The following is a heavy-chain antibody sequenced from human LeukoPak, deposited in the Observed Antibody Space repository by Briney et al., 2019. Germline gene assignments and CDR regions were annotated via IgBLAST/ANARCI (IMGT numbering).Heavy chain of an antibody. CDR3: ARVGLYSGSYYFDY. D-gene: IGHD1-26*01. Sequence: TLSLTCTVSGGSISSGGYYWSWIRQPPGKGLEWIGYTYHSGSTYYNPSLKSRVTISVDRSKNQFSLKLSSVTTADTAVYYCARVGLYSGSYYFDYWGQGTLVTVSS. J-gene: IGHJ4*02. CDR1: GGSISSGGYY. V-gene: IGHV4-30-2*01. CDR2: TYHSGST.